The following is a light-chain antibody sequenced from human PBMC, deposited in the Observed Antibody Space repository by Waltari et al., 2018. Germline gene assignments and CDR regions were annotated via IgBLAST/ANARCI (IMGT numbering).Light chain of an antibody. Sequence: SVLTQPPSASGTPGPSVTIPCSGSGSNTERNTLAGYQQLPGPAPKLRIDGDHQGPSGVPDRFSGSKSGTSASLAIRGLQSEDEADYYCAACDDSLNEFVFGTGTKVTVL. V-gene: IGLV1-44*01. CDR2: GDH. J-gene: IGLJ1*01. CDR3: AACDDSLNEFV. CDR1: GSNTERNT.